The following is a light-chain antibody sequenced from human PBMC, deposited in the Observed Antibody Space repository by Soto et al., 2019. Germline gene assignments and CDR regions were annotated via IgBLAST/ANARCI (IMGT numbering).Light chain of an antibody. J-gene: IGKJ1*01. Sequence: EIVLTQSPGTLSLSPGERATLSCRASQSVSNNYLAWYQQKPGQAPRLLIYGASNRATGIPDRFSGSGSGTDFTLTISRREPEDFAVYYCQQDGSSGTFGQGTKVEL. CDR1: QSVSNNY. CDR2: GAS. V-gene: IGKV3-20*01. CDR3: QQDGSSGT.